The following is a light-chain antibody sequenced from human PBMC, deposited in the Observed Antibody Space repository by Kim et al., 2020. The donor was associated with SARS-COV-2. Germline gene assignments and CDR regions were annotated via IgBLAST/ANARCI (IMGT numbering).Light chain of an antibody. Sequence: PGKTARITCGGSNIGSKSVHWYQQQPGQAPLLVISYDSDRPSRIPERFSGSNSGNTATLTISWVEAGDEADYYCQVWDSTSDHRVVFGGGTQLTVL. CDR1: NIGSKS. V-gene: IGLV3-21*04. CDR2: YDS. J-gene: IGLJ2*01. CDR3: QVWDSTSDHRVV.